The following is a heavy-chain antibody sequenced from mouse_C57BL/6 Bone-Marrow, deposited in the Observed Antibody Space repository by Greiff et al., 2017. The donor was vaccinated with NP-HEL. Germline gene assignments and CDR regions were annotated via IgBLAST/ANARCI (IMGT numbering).Heavy chain of an antibody. D-gene: IGHD2-3*01. CDR1: GYTFTSYW. J-gene: IGHJ2*01. CDR2: IHPNSGST. V-gene: IGHV1-64*01. Sequence: QVQLKQPGAELVKPGASVRLSCKASGYTFTSYWMHWVKQRPGQGLEWIGMIHPNSGSTNYNEKFKSKATLTVDKSSSTAYMQLSSLTSEDSAVYYCARCDGYWDYWGQGTTLTVSS. CDR3: ARCDGYWDY.